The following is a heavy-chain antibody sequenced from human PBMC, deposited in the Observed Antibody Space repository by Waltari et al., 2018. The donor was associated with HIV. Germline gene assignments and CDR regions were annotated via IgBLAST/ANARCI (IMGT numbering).Heavy chain of an antibody. CDR3: ARDLYYYGSGSRSASAFDI. CDR2: IYTSGST. J-gene: IGHJ3*02. D-gene: IGHD3-10*01. CDR1: GGSISSYY. Sequence: QVQLQESGPGLVKPSETLSLTCTVPGGSISSYYWSRIRQPAGKGLGWIGRIYTSGSTNYNPSLKSRVTMSVDTSKNQFSLKLSSVTAADTAVYYCARDLYYYGSGSRSASAFDIWGQGTMVTVSS. V-gene: IGHV4-4*07.